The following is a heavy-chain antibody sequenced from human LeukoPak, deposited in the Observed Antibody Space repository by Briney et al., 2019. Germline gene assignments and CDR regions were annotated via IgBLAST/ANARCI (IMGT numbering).Heavy chain of an antibody. CDR2: IIPIFGTA. CDR1: VGTFTIYT. CDR3: ARGRQWLADY. J-gene: IGHJ4*02. V-gene: IGHV1-69*05. D-gene: IGHD6-19*01. Sequence: SVTVSLTSSVGTFTIYTSSWVRQAPGQGLEWMGGIIPIFGTANYAQKFQGRVTITTDESTSTAYMELSSLRSEDTAVYYCARGRQWLADYWGQGTLVTVSS.